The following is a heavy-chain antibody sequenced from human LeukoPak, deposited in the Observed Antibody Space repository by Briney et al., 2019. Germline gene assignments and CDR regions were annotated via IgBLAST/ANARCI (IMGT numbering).Heavy chain of an antibody. CDR3: AITGPTTGYFDY. V-gene: IGHV1-69*04. Sequence: GASVKVSCKASGYTFTSYGISWVRQAPGQGLEWMGRIIPILGIANYAQKFQGRVTITADKSTSTAYMELSSLRSEDTAVYYCAITGPTTGYFDYWGQGTLVTVSS. CDR1: GYTFTSYG. D-gene: IGHD4-17*01. CDR2: IIPILGIA. J-gene: IGHJ4*02.